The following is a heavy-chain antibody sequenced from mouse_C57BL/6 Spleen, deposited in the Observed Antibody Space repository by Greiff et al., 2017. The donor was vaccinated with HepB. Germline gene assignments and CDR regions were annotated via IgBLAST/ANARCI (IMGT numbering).Heavy chain of an antibody. D-gene: IGHD1-1*01. V-gene: IGHV5-6*01. CDR1: GFTFSSYG. Sequence: EVMLVESGGDLVKPGGSLKLSCAASGFTFSSYGMSWVRQTPDKRLEWVATISSGGSYTYYPDSVKGRFTISRDNAKNTLYLQMSSLKSEDTAMYYCASHTVVVPEYFDVWGTGTTVTVSS. CDR2: ISSGGSYT. J-gene: IGHJ1*03. CDR3: ASHTVVVPEYFDV.